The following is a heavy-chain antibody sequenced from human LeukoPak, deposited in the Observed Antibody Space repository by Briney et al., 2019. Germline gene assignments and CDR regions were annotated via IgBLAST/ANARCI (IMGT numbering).Heavy chain of an antibody. CDR1: GGSFSGYY. CDR2: INHSGST. D-gene: IGHD3-22*01. J-gene: IGHJ4*02. V-gene: IGHV4-34*01. Sequence: SETLSLTCAVYGGSFSGYYWSWSRQPPGKGLEWIGEINHSGSTNYNPSLKSRVTISVDTSKNQFSLKLSSVTAADTAVYYCARGERYYYDSSGYPLDYWGQGTLVTVSS. CDR3: ARGERYYYDSSGYPLDY.